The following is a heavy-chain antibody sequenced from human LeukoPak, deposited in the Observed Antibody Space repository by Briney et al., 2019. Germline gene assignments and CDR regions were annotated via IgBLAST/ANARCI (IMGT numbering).Heavy chain of an antibody. CDR1: GFTVSTNY. CDR3: ARGGSYFDY. D-gene: IGHD1-26*01. CDR2: IHSGGST. J-gene: IGHJ4*02. Sequence: GGSLRLSCGASGFTVSTNYMTWVRQAPGKGLEWVSVIHSGGSTDYADFVRGRFTISRDNSKNTVYLQMSGLRAEDTAVYYCARGGSYFDYWGQGMLVTVSS. V-gene: IGHV3-53*01.